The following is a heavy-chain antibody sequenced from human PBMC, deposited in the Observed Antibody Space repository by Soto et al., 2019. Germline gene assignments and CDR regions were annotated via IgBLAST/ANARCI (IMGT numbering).Heavy chain of an antibody. D-gene: IGHD3-22*01. CDR3: TKSWLFEKNWFDP. CDR1: GFSFTTYG. V-gene: IGHV3-23*01. CDR2: ISSTGLYT. Sequence: PGGSLRLSCAASGFSFTTYGMSWVRQAPGKGLEWGSDISSTGLYTYLADSVKGRFTISRDNSKNTLYLQMNSLRVDDTAVYFCTKSWLFEKNWFDPWGQGTLVTVSS. J-gene: IGHJ5*02.